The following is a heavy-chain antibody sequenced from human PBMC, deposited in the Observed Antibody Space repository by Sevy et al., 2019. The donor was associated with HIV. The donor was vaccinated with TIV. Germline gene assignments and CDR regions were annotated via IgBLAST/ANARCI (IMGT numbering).Heavy chain of an antibody. CDR3: ARGDYYGSLYYFDY. D-gene: IGHD3-10*01. V-gene: IGHV3-21*01. CDR2: ISSGISYI. J-gene: IGHJ4*02. Sequence: GGSLRLSCAASGFTFSNYFMNWVRQAPGKGLEWVSSISSGISYIFYADSLKGRFTISRDNAKNSLYLHRSSLRAEDTAVYYCARGDYYGSLYYFDYWGPGTLVTVSS. CDR1: GFTFSNYF.